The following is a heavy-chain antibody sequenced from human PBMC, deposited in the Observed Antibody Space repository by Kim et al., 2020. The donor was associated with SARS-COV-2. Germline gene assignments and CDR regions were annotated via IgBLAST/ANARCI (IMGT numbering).Heavy chain of an antibody. V-gene: IGHV5-10-1*01. Sequence: GESLKISCKGSGYSFTSYWISWVRQMPGKGLEWMGRIDPSDSYTNYSPSFQGHVTISADKSSSTAYLQWSSLKASDTAMYYCARHELWFGELFYRFDPWGQGTLVTVSS. J-gene: IGHJ5*02. CDR2: IDPSDSYT. CDR1: GYSFTSYW. CDR3: ARHELWFGELFYRFDP. D-gene: IGHD3-10*01.